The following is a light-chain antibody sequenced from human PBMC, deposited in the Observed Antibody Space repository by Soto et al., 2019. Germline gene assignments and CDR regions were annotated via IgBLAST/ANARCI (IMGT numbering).Light chain of an antibody. V-gene: IGKV3-11*01. CDR3: QHRSNWPPLFT. CDR2: DAS. Sequence: EIVLTQSPATLSLSPGERATLSCRASQSVSSYLAWYQQKPGQAPTLLIYDASNRATGITARFSGSGSGTDFTLTISSLDLEDCAVYYCQHRSNWPPLFTFGPGTKVDIK. CDR1: QSVSSY. J-gene: IGKJ3*01.